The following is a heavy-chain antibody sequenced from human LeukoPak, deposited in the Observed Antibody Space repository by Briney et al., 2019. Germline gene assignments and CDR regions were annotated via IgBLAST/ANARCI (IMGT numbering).Heavy chain of an antibody. CDR3: AREETYYYGSGSYS. J-gene: IGHJ4*02. Sequence: GGSLRLSCAASGFTFSSYTMNWVRQAPGKGLEWVSSISSSSSYIYYADSVKGRFTISRDNAKNSLYLQMNSLRAEDTAVYYCAREETYYYGSGSYSWGQGTLVTVSS. CDR2: ISSSSSYI. CDR1: GFTFSSYT. D-gene: IGHD3-10*01. V-gene: IGHV3-21*01.